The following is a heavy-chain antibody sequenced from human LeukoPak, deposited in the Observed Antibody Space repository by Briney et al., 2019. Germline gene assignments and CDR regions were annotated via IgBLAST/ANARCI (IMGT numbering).Heavy chain of an antibody. CDR1: GFIFNVYA. CDR3: AKRGSSSWTQFDY. CDR2: ISGGTGGST. D-gene: IGHD6-13*01. J-gene: IGHJ4*02. V-gene: IGHV3-23*01. Sequence: PGGSLRLSCAASGFIFNVYAINWIRQAPGKGLEWVSVISGGTGGSTYYADSVKGRFTISRDNSKNTLYLQMNSLRAEDTAVYYCAKRGSSSWTQFDYWGQGTLVTVSS.